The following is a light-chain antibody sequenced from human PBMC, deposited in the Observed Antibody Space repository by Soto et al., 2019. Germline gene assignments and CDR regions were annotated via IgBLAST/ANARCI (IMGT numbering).Light chain of an antibody. CDR3: CSYVGARTYV. J-gene: IGLJ1*01. CDR2: EGS. CDR1: VSDVGSFGP. Sequence: QSALTQPASVSGSPGQSGTIACSGSVSDVGSFGPVSWYQHHPGQVPKLIIYEGSRRPSGVSSRFSGSKTGNTASLTITGLQAEDEANYYCCSYVGARTYVFGTGTKVTVL. V-gene: IGLV2-23*01.